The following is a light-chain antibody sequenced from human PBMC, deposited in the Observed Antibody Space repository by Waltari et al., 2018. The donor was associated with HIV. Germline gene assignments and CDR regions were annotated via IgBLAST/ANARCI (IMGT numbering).Light chain of an antibody. CDR3: QQFNSYSGA. Sequence: DIQMTQSPSTLSAYVGERVTITCRASQSISNWLAWYQQKPGKAPKLLIYKASTLESGVPSRFSGSGSETEFTLTISSLQPDDFATYYCQQFNSYSGAFGQGTKVEI. CDR2: KAS. J-gene: IGKJ1*01. V-gene: IGKV1-5*03. CDR1: QSISNW.